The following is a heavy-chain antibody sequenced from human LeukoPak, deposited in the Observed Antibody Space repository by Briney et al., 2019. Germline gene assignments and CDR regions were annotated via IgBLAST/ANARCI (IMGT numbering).Heavy chain of an antibody. CDR3: ARVDRNYYYYYYYMDV. V-gene: IGHV4-34*01. CDR1: GGSFSGYY. D-gene: IGHD5-24*01. CDR2: INHSGST. Sequence: SETLSLTCAVYGGSFSGYYWSWIRQPPGKGLEWIGEINHSGSTNYNPSLKSRVTISVDTSKNQFSLKLSSVTAADTAVYYCARVDRNYYYYYYYMDVWGKGTTVTVSS. J-gene: IGHJ6*03.